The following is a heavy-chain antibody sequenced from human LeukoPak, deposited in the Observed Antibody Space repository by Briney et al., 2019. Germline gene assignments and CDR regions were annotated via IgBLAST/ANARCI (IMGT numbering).Heavy chain of an antibody. Sequence: GRSLRLSCAASGFAFSRSGMHWVRQAPGKGLEWVSYISSGGITIQYADSAKGRFTISRDNAKNSLYLQMNSLRAEDTAVYYCARGGSVGGSFDSSGYYPDYWGQGTLVTVSS. J-gene: IGHJ4*02. CDR1: GFAFSRSG. CDR2: ISSGGITI. D-gene: IGHD3-22*01. CDR3: ARGGSVGGSFDSSGYYPDY. V-gene: IGHV3-48*04.